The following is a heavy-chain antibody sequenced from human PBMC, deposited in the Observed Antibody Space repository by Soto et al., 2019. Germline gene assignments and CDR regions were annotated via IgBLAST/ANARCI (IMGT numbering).Heavy chain of an antibody. J-gene: IGHJ4*02. Sequence: SGPTLVNPTQTLTLTCTFSGFSLSTFGMGVGWIRQPPGKALEWLALIYWNDDKRYSPSLNSRLTIAKDTSKNLVVLTMTNVDPVDAASYYGVNSPASSPSDYWGQGTPVTVSS. V-gene: IGHV2-5*01. CDR1: GFSLSTFGMG. CDR3: VNSPASSPSDY. CDR2: IYWNDDK.